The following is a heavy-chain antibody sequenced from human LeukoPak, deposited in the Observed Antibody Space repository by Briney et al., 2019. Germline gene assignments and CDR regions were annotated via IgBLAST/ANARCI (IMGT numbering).Heavy chain of an antibody. CDR3: ARHKGPTVVMDYYYGMDV. V-gene: IGHV4-39*01. Sequence: PSETLSLTCTVSGGSISSSSYYWGWIRQPPGKGLEWIGSIYYSGSTYYNPSLKSRVTISVDTSKNQFSLKLSSVTAADTAVYYCARHKGPTVVMDYYYGMDVWGQGTTVTVSS. CDR2: IYYSGST. D-gene: IGHD4-23*01. J-gene: IGHJ6*02. CDR1: GGSISSSSYY.